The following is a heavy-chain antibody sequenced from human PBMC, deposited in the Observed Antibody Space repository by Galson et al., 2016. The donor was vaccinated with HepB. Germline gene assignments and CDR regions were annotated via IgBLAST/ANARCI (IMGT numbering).Heavy chain of an antibody. D-gene: IGHD2/OR15-2a*01. Sequence: SLRLSCAASGFIFSSYGMYWVRQAPGKGLEWVALISNDGSTKDYADSVKDRFTISRDNSNNTLYLQINSLRTEDTAIYYCTKDRYCNYFDYWGQGTLVTVSS. J-gene: IGHJ4*02. CDR1: GFIFSSYG. CDR2: ISNDGSTK. CDR3: TKDRYCNYFDY. V-gene: IGHV3-30*18.